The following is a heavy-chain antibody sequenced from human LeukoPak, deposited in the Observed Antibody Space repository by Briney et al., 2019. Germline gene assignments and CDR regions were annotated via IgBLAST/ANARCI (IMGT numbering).Heavy chain of an antibody. V-gene: IGHV3-48*04. CDR3: ARDLRAMSVTMIVGYFDY. CDR2: ISRSGSTI. D-gene: IGHD3-22*01. J-gene: IGHJ4*02. CDR1: GFTFSSYA. Sequence: GGSLRLSCAASGFTFSSYAMHWVRQAPGKGLEWVSYISRSGSTIYYADSVKGRFTISRDNAKNSLYLQMNSLRAEDTAVYYCARDLRAMSVTMIVGYFDYWGQGTLVTVSS.